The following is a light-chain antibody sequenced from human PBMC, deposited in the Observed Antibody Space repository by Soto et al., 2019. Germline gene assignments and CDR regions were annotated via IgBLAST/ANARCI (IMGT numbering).Light chain of an antibody. J-gene: IGKJ5*01. CDR3: QQYGSSPPIT. CDR2: GAS. Sequence: EILMMHHPGTLSVSPGGRATLSCRASQSVSSSYLAWYQQKPGQAPRLLIYGASSRATGIPDRFSGSGSGTDFTLTISRLEPEDFAVYYCQQYGSSPPITFGQGTRLEIK. V-gene: IGKV3-20*01. CDR1: QSVSSSY.